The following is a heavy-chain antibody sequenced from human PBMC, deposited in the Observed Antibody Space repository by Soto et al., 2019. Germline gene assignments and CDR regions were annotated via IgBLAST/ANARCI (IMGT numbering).Heavy chain of an antibody. Sequence: QVQLQESGPGLVKPSETLSLTCTVSGGSIGNYYWSWIRQPPGKGLEWIGYIYYSGSTNYNPSLKSRVTISEDTSKNHFSLKLNSVTAADTAVYYCARETRRENYYSYYMDVWGKGTSVTVSS. CDR2: IYYSGST. CDR1: GGSIGNYY. J-gene: IGHJ6*03. CDR3: ARETRRENYYSYYMDV. V-gene: IGHV4-59*12.